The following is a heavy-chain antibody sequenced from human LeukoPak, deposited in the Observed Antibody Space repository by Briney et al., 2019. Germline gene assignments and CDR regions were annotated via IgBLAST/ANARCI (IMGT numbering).Heavy chain of an antibody. D-gene: IGHD6-19*01. CDR3: ARYSSGWYHFDS. CDR2: ISDYNGNT. Sequence: ASVKVSCKASGYTFTSHGISWVRQAPGQGLEWMGWISDYNGNTNYAQKLQGRVTMTTDTSTSTAYMELRSLRSDDTAVYYCARYSSGWYHFDSWGQGTLVTVSS. CDR1: GYTFTSHG. V-gene: IGHV1-18*01. J-gene: IGHJ4*02.